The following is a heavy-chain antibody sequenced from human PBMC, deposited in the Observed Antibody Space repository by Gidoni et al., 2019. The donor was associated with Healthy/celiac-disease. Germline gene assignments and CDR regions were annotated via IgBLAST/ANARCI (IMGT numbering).Heavy chain of an antibody. CDR2: IYPGDSDT. CDR1: GYSFTSYW. D-gene: IGHD5-12*01. CDR3: ARLPVEMATITVFDY. Sequence: EVQLVQSGAEVKKPGESLKISCKGSGYSFTSYWIGWVRQMPGKGLEWMGIIYPGDSDTRYSPSFQGQVTISADKSISTAYLQWSSLKASDTAMYYCARLPVEMATITVFDYWGQGTLVTVSS. J-gene: IGHJ4*02. V-gene: IGHV5-51*01.